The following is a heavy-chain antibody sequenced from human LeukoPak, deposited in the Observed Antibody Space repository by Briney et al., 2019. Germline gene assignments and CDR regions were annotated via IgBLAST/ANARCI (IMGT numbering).Heavy chain of an antibody. CDR1: GGSFSGYY. CDR2: INHSGST. Sequence: SETLSLTCAVYGGSFSGYYWSWIRQPPGKGLEWIGEINHSGSTNYNPSLKSRVTISVDTSKNQFSLKLSSVTAADTAVYYCARDLWFGESHYKAFDYWGQGTLVTVSS. V-gene: IGHV4-34*01. D-gene: IGHD3-10*01. CDR3: ARDLWFGESHYKAFDY. J-gene: IGHJ4*02.